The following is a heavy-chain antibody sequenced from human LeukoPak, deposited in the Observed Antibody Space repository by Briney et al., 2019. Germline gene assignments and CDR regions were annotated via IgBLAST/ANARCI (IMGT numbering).Heavy chain of an antibody. CDR1: GYTFTSYG. D-gene: IGHD3-22*01. CDR3: ARDSVVVGYYYYGMDV. V-gene: IGHV1-18*01. Sequence: ASVKVSCKASGYTFTSYGISWVRQAPGQGLEWMGWISAYNGNTNYAQKLQGRVTMTTDTSTSTAYMELRSLRSDDTAVYYCARDSVVVGYYYYGMDVWGQGTTVTVSS. J-gene: IGHJ6*02. CDR2: ISAYNGNT.